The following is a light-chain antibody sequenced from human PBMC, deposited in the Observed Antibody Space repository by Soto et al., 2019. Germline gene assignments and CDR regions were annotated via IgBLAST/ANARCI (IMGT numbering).Light chain of an antibody. CDR3: QQSYSTPDT. V-gene: IGKV1-39*01. CDR2: AAS. J-gene: IGKJ4*01. Sequence: DIQMTQSPSTLSASVGDRVTITCRASQSISSWLAWYQQQPGKAPKLLIYAASSLQSGVPSRFSGSGSGTDFTLTISSLQPEDFATYYCQQSYSTPDTFGGGTKLDIK. CDR1: QSISSW.